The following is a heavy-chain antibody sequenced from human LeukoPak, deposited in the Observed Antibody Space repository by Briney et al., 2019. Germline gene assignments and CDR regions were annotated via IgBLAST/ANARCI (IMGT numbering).Heavy chain of an antibody. D-gene: IGHD2-2*02. Sequence: SETLSLTCTVSGGSISSYYWSWIRQPAGKGLEWIGRIYTSGSTNYNPSLKSRVTMSVDTSKNQFSPKLSSVTAADTAVYYCARDTTYCSSTSCYTSFDYWGLGTLVTVSS. J-gene: IGHJ4*02. CDR3: ARDTTYCSSTSCYTSFDY. CDR1: GGSISSYY. CDR2: IYTSGST. V-gene: IGHV4-4*07.